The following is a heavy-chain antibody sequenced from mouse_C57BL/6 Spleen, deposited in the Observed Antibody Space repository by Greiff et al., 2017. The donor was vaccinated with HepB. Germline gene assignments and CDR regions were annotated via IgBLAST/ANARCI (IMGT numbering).Heavy chain of an antibody. V-gene: IGHV6-6*01. CDR1: GFTFSDAW. CDR3: TRPGYYGSSYVEYFDV. J-gene: IGHJ1*03. Sequence: EVKLMESGGGLVQPGGSMKLSCAASGFTFSDAWMDWVRQSPEKGLEWVAEIRNKANNHATYYAESVKGRFTISRDDSKSSVYLQMNSLRAEDTGIYYRTRPGYYGSSYVEYFDVWGTGTTVTVSS. D-gene: IGHD1-1*01. CDR2: IRNKANNHAT.